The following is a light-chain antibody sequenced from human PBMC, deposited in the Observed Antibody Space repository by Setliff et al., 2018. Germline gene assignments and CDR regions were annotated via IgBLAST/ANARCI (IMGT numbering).Light chain of an antibody. Sequence: QSALTQPAAVSGSPGQSITISCAGTNSDVGGYNYVSWYQQHPDKAPKLIIYEVTKRPSGVSDRFSGPKSGNTASLTISGLQAEDEADYYCLSYTSESTHALFAGGTK. J-gene: IGLJ2*01. CDR2: EVT. V-gene: IGLV2-14*03. CDR1: NSDVGGYNY. CDR3: LSYTSESTHAL.